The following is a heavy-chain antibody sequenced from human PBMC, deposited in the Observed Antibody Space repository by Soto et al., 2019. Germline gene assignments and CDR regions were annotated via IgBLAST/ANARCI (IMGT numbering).Heavy chain of an antibody. CDR2: IIPIFGTA. Sequence: SVKVSCKASGGTFSSYARSWVRQATGQGHEWMGGIIPIFGTANYAQKFQGRVTITADESTSTAHMELSSLRSEDMAVYYCAIAARLSLHAFDIWVQGTMVTVSS. V-gene: IGHV1-69*13. D-gene: IGHD6-6*01. CDR3: AIAARLSLHAFDI. CDR1: GGTFSSYA. J-gene: IGHJ3*02.